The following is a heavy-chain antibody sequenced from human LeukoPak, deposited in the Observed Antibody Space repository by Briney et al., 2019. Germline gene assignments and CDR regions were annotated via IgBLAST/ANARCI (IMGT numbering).Heavy chain of an antibody. V-gene: IGHV4-59*01. CDR3: ASLYCSGGSCENWFDP. J-gene: IGHJ5*02. Sequence: SETLSLTCTVSGGSISSYYWSWIRQPPGKGLEWLGYIYYSGSTNYNPSLKSRVTISVDTSKNQFSLKLSSVAAAGTAVYYCASLYCSGGSCENWFDPWGQGTLVTVSS. CDR2: IYYSGST. D-gene: IGHD2-15*01. CDR1: GGSISSYY.